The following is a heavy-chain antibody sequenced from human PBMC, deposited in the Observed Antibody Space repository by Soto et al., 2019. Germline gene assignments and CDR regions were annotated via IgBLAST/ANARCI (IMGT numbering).Heavy chain of an antibody. CDR1: GGSISSGGYY. V-gene: IGHV4-31*01. CDR3: ARAGVVTKGYDAFDI. CDR2: IYYSGSS. J-gene: IGHJ3*02. Sequence: QVQLKESGTGLVKPSQTLSLTCTVSGGSISSGGYYCSWLRQHPGKGLEWFGYIYYSGSSYYNPSRKSQVTISVDTSKNQFTLKLSSGTAADTAVYYCARAGVVTKGYDAFDIWGQGPMVTVSS. D-gene: IGHD2-21*02.